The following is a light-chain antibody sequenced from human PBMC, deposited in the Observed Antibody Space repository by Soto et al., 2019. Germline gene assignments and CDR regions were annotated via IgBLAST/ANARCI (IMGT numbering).Light chain of an antibody. CDR2: DAS. J-gene: IGKJ5*01. CDR1: QSVSSY. Sequence: EIVLTQSPGTLSLSPGERATLSCRASQSVSSYLAWYQQKPGQAPRLLIYDASNRATGVPDRFSGSGSETDFTLIISRLQPEDFALYYCQQYGGSPITFGQGTRLEIK. CDR3: QQYGGSPIT. V-gene: IGKV3-20*01.